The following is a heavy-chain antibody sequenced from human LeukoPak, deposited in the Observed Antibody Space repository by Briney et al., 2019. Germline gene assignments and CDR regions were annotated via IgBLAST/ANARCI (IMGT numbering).Heavy chain of an antibody. Sequence: GPSLRLSCAPSALTFSTYAINSVSHPPGKGLEWVSGISVSGASPYYAASVKGRFTMSRDNSNNTVYLQMNSLRTEQTAVYYCAKASSPYYYDGCGYSTFDYWGQGTLVTVSS. CDR1: ALTFSTYA. D-gene: IGHD3-22*01. CDR3: AKASSPYYYDGCGYSTFDY. V-gene: IGHV3-23*01. J-gene: IGHJ4*02. CDR2: ISVSGASP.